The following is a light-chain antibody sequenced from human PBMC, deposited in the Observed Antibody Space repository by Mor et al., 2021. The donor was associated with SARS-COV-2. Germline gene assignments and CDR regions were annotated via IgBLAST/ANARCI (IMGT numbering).Light chain of an antibody. CDR2: GAS. Sequence: ATLSCRASQSVSSSYLAWYQQKPGQAPRLLIYGASSRATGIPDRFSGSGSGTDFTLTISRLEPEDFAVYYCQQYGSSRTFG. J-gene: IGKJ1*01. V-gene: IGKV3-20*01. CDR3: QQYGSSRT. CDR1: QSVSSSY.